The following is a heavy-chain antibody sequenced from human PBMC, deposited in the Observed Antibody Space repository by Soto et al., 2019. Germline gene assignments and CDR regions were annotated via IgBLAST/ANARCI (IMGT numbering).Heavy chain of an antibody. D-gene: IGHD3-9*01. Sequence: GESLKISCKGSGYRFATYWIGCVRQMPGKGLEWMGIIYPGDSDTRYSPSFQGQVTISADKSISTAYLQWSSLKASDTAMYYCARHGWTGSAYYYGMDVWGQGTTVTVSS. CDR3: ARHGWTGSAYYYGMDV. CDR2: IYPGDSDT. J-gene: IGHJ6*02. V-gene: IGHV5-51*01. CDR1: GYRFATYW.